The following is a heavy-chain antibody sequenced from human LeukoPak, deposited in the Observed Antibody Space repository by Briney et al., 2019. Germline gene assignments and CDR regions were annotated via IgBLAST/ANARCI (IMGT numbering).Heavy chain of an antibody. Sequence: GGSLRLSCAASGFTFSDYDMSWIRQAPGKGLEWVSYISSSGSTIYYADSVKGRFTISRDNAKNSLYLQMNCLRAEDTAVYYCARDMGGYDSLSFDYWGQGTLVTVSS. CDR1: GFTFSDYD. V-gene: IGHV3-11*04. J-gene: IGHJ4*02. CDR3: ARDMGGYDSLSFDY. CDR2: ISSSGSTI. D-gene: IGHD5-12*01.